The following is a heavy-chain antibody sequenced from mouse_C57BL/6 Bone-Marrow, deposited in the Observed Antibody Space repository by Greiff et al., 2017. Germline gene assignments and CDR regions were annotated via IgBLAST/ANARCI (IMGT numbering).Heavy chain of an antibody. CDR1: GFTFNTYA. CDR2: IRSKSSNYAT. J-gene: IGHJ2*01. V-gene: IGHV10-3*01. Sequence: EAGGGLVQPKGSLKLSCAASGFTFNTYAMHWVRQAPGKGLEWVARIRSKSSNYATYYADSVKDRFTISRDDSQSMLYLQMNNLKTEDTAMYYCVRDGGTMVTTGYFDYWGQGTTLTVSS. CDR3: VRDGGTMVTTGYFDY. D-gene: IGHD2-2*01.